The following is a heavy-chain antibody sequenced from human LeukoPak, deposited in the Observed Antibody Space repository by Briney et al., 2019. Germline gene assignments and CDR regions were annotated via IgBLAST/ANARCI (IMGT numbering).Heavy chain of an antibody. CDR1: GGTFSSYA. Sequence: LVKVSCKASGGTFSSYAISWVRQAPGQGLEWMGGIIPIFGTANYAQKFQGRVTITADKSTSTAYMELSSLRSEDTAVYYCARGYSGYDADYWGQGTLVTVSS. CDR2: IIPIFGTA. V-gene: IGHV1-69*06. J-gene: IGHJ4*02. D-gene: IGHD5-12*01. CDR3: ARGYSGYDADY.